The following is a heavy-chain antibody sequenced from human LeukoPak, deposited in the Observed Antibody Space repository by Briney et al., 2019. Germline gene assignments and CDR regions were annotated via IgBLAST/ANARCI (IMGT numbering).Heavy chain of an antibody. Sequence: SETLSLTCTVSGGSISSSSYYWGWIRQPPGKGLEWIGSIYYSGTTFYNPSLQSRVTISLDTSKNRFSLKLWSVTAADTAVYYCARSEEWLLLVDCWGQGTLVTVSS. CDR3: ARSEEWLLLVDC. D-gene: IGHD6-19*01. V-gene: IGHV4-39*01. J-gene: IGHJ4*02. CDR2: IYYSGTT. CDR1: GGSISSSSYY.